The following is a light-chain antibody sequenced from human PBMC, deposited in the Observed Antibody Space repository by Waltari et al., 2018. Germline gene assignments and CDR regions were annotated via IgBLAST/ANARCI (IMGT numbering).Light chain of an antibody. V-gene: IGKV4-1*01. CDR1: QSVLDSSKNENH. CDR3: QQSYTTPLT. Sequence: DIVMTQYPDSLAVSLGERVTINCKSSQSVLDSSKNENHLGWYQQKPGHPPKLLIYGASTRECGVPCRFSGSGSGTDFTLTISSLQAEDVAAYYCQQSYTTPLTFGGGTKVEIK. J-gene: IGKJ4*01. CDR2: GAS.